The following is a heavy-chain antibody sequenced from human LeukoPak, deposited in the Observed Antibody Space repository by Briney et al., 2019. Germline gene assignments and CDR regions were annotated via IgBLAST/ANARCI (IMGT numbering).Heavy chain of an antibody. CDR3: TRGGVVLAAVVDC. CDR2: INPNGGGT. V-gene: IGHV1-2*02. CDR1: GYTFTGYY. J-gene: IGHJ4*02. D-gene: IGHD2-2*01. Sequence: ASVKVSCKASGYTFTGYYMHWVRQAPGQRLEWMGWINPNGGGTNYAQKLQGGVTMTRDTSISTAYMELSRLRSDDTAVYCGTRGGVVLAAVVDCWGQGALVTVSS.